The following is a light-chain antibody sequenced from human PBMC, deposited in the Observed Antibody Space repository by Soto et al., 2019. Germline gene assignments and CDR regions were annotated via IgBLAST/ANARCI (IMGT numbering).Light chain of an antibody. V-gene: IGKV3-20*01. CDR3: QQYGNFPYT. CDR2: GAS. CDR1: QTISSW. Sequence: TQSPSTLSGSVGDRVTITCRASQTISSWLAWYRHKPGQAPRLLIYGASSRATGVPDRVSGSGSGTDFTLTINRLEPEDFAVYYCQQYGNFPYTFGQGTKLEIK. J-gene: IGKJ2*01.